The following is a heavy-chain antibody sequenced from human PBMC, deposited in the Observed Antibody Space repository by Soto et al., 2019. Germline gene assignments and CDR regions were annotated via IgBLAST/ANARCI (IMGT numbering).Heavy chain of an antibody. J-gene: IGHJ4*01. D-gene: IGHD2-15*01. CDR3: APSQRRKSCRGGSCYSLVY. CDR2: FFWDDDK. Sequence: QITLKESGLTLVTPTQTLTLTCTFSGFSLSTSGVGVGWIRQPPGKTLEWLALFFWDDDKRYNPSLRSRLTIPTYTSKTQVVLIMTHMDPVDSATYYCAPSQRRKSCRGGSCYSLVYWGHGTLVTVSS. CDR1: GFSLSTSGVG. V-gene: IGHV2-5*02.